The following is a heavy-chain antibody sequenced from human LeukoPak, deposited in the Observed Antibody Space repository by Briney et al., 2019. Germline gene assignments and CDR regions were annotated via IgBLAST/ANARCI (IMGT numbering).Heavy chain of an antibody. V-gene: IGHV3-43*02. J-gene: IGHJ4*02. CDR1: GFTFDDYA. Sequence: PGGSLRLSCAASGFTFDDYAMHWVRQGPGKSLEWVSLISENGDIAYYGDSVRGRFTVSRDNAENSLYLQMNSLTTEDTALYYCAKARWEPNFDYWGQGTLVTVSS. CDR2: ISENGDIA. D-gene: IGHD1-26*01. CDR3: AKARWEPNFDY.